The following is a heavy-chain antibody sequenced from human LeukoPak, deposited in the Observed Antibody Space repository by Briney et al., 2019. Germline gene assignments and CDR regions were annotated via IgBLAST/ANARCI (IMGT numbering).Heavy chain of an antibody. CDR1: GGTFSSYA. J-gene: IGHJ5*02. CDR2: IIPIFGTA. CDR3: ARDLSNSSSWFNWFDP. V-gene: IGHV1-69*05. D-gene: IGHD6-13*01. Sequence: ASVSVSCKASGGTFSSYASSWMRQAPGQGLEWMGGIIPIFGTANYAQKFQGRVTITTDESTSTAYMELSSLRSEDTAVYYCARDLSNSSSWFNWFDPWGQGTLVTVSS.